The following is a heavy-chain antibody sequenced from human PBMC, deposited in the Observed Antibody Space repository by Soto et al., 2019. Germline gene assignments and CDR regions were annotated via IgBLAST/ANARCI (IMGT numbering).Heavy chain of an antibody. D-gene: IGHD6-19*01. Sequence: QVQLVESGGGVVQPGRSLRLSCAASGFTFSSYGMHWVRQAPGKGLEWVAVISYDGSNKYYADSVKGRFTISRDNSMNTLYLQMNSLRAEDTAVYYCAKGRSSGWFRTRDYWGQGTLVTVSS. J-gene: IGHJ4*02. CDR2: ISYDGSNK. V-gene: IGHV3-30*18. CDR3: AKGRSSGWFRTRDY. CDR1: GFTFSSYG.